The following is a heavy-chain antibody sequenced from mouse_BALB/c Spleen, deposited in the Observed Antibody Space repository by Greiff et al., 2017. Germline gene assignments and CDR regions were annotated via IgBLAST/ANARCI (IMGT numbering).Heavy chain of an antibody. CDR2: INPSTGYT. Sequence: QVQLQQSGAELAKPGASVKMSCKASGYTFTSYWMHWVKQRPGQGLEWIGYINPSTGYTEYNQKFKDKATLTADKSSSTAYMQLSSLTSEDSAVYYGAREGRNQAWFAYWGQGTLVTVSA. CDR1: GYTFTSYW. J-gene: IGHJ3*01. CDR3: AREGRNQAWFAY. D-gene: IGHD3-3*01. V-gene: IGHV1-7*01.